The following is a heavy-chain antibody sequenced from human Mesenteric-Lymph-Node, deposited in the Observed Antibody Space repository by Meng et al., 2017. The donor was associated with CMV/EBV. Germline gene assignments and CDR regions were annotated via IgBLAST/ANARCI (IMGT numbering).Heavy chain of an antibody. CDR2: ISGGGVST. Sequence: LGLSWSATGITISRYGMGWVRQGPGKGLEWVSAISGGGVSTYYADSVKGRFTISRDDSKNTLYLQMNSLRAEDTAVYYCAKDSPILTVWGQGTLVTVSS. J-gene: IGHJ4*02. V-gene: IGHV3-23*01. D-gene: IGHD4-11*01. CDR3: AKDSPILTV. CDR1: GITISRYG.